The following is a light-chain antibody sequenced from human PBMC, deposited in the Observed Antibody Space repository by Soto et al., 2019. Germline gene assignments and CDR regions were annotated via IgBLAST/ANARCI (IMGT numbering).Light chain of an antibody. J-gene: IGKJ1*01. CDR2: GAS. CDR3: QQYGSSGT. Sequence: IGLTKSPGTLSLSPGERATLSCRASQSVASNYLAWYLQKPGQAPRLLIYGASNRATGIPDRFSGSGSGTDFTLTISRLEPEDFAVYYCQQYGSSGTFGQGTKVDI. CDR1: QSVASNY. V-gene: IGKV3-20*01.